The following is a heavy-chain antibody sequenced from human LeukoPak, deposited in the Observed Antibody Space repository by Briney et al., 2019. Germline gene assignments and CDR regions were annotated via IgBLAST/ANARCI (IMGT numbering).Heavy chain of an antibody. V-gene: IGHV4-4*07. CDR3: AGRDY. Sequence: SETLSLTCTVSGAPISNYYWSWFRQPAGKALEWIGRVYTSGSTTYNPSFRSRLTMSVDKSKNELSLKLTSVTAADTAVYYRAGRDYWGQGTLVTVSS. CDR2: VYTSGST. J-gene: IGHJ4*02. CDR1: GAPISNYY.